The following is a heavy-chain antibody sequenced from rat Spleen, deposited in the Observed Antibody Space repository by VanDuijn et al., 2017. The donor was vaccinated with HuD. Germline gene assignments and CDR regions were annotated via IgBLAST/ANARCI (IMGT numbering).Heavy chain of an antibody. V-gene: IGHV5-29*01. CDR3: ATDGYFDGTYYSVYVMDA. D-gene: IGHD1-12*02. CDR2: ISYDGSTT. Sequence: EVQLVESDGGLVQPGRSMKLSCATSGFTFSDYYMAWVRQAPTKGLDWVATISYDGSTTYYRDSVKGRFTISRDNAKSTLYLQMDSLRSEDSATYYCATDGYFDGTYYSVYVMDAWGQGASVTVSS. CDR1: GFTFSDYY. J-gene: IGHJ4*01.